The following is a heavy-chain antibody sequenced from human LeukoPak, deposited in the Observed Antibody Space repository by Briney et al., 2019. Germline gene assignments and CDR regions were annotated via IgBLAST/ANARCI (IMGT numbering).Heavy chain of an antibody. Sequence: GGSLRLSCAASGFTFSSYSMNWVRQAPGKGLEWVSSISSSSSYIYYADSVKGRFTISRDNAKNSLYLQMNSLRAEDTAVYYCARDGSTYYYDSSGYPIDYWGQGTLVTVSS. D-gene: IGHD3-22*01. CDR3: ARDGSTYYYDSSGYPIDY. CDR1: GFTFSSYS. V-gene: IGHV3-21*01. J-gene: IGHJ4*02. CDR2: ISSSSSYI.